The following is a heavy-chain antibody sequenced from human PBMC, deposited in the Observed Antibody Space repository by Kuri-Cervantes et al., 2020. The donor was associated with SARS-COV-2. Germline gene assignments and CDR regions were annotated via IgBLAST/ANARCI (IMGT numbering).Heavy chain of an antibody. V-gene: IGHV3-7*01. CDR2: IKQDGSEK. Sequence: GESLKISCAASGFTFSSYYMSWVRQAPGKGLEWVANIKQDGSEKYYVDSVKGRFTISRDNSKNTLYLQMNSLRAEDTAVYYCAREPTRQLVVGGYYYYGMDVWGQGTTVTVSS. CDR3: AREPTRQLVVGGYYYYGMDV. CDR1: GFTFSSYY. D-gene: IGHD6-6*01. J-gene: IGHJ6*02.